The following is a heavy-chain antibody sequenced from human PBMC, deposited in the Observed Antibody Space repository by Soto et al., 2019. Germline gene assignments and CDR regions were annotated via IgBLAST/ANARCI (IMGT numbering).Heavy chain of an antibody. Sequence: QVQLQESGPGLVKPSETLSLTCTVSGGSVSRGSYYWSWIRQPPGKGLEWIGYIYSSGSTSYNPSLKSRVTISVDTSKNQFSLKLSSVTAADTAVYYCARDGDGYNYWGQGTLVTVSS. J-gene: IGHJ4*02. CDR3: ARDGDGYNY. CDR2: IYSSGST. V-gene: IGHV4-61*01. CDR1: GGSVSRGSYY. D-gene: IGHD5-12*01.